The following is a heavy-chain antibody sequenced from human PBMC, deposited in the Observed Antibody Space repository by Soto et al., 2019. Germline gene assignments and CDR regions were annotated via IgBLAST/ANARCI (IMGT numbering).Heavy chain of an antibody. CDR3: NSLKTEDTAVYYCTIDFYYFYMDV. Sequence: SETLSLTCTVSGGSISSYYWSWIRQPPGKGLEWIGYIYYSGSTNYNPSLKSRVTISVDTSKNQFSLKLSSVTAADTAYLQMNSLKTEDTAVYYCTIDFYYFYMDVWGKGTTVTVSS. CDR2: IYYSGST. D-gene: IGHD3-10*01. V-gene: IGHV4-59*01. CDR1: GGSISSYY. J-gene: IGHJ6*03.